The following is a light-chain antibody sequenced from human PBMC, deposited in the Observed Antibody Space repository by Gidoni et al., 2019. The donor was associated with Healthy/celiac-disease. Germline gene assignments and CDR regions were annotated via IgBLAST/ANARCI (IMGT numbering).Light chain of an antibody. CDR2: AAS. CDR1: QSISIY. Sequence: IQMTQSPSSLSASVGDRVTITCRASQSISIYLNWYQQKPGKAPQLLIYAASSLQSGVPSRFSGSGSGTDFTLTISSRQPEDFATYYCQQSYSTLYTFGQGTKLEIK. V-gene: IGKV1-39*01. CDR3: QQSYSTLYT. J-gene: IGKJ2*01.